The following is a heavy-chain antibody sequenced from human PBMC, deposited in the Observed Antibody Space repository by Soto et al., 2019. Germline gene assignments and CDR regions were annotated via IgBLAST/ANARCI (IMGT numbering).Heavy chain of an antibody. CDR3: ADLTTGVFYLDY. V-gene: IGHV2-5*01. Sequence: QITLKESGPTLVKPTQTLTLTCTFSGFSLRTSGVVVGWIRQPPGKALEWLALIYWNDGRRYSPSLKSRLTIAKDTSKNPVVLRMTNIDPVDTATYYCADLTTGVFYLDYWGRGTLVTVSS. J-gene: IGHJ4*02. CDR2: IYWNDGR. D-gene: IGHD3-10*01. CDR1: GFSLRTSGVV.